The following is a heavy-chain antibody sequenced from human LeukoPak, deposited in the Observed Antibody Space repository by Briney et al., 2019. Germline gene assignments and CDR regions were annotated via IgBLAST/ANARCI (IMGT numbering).Heavy chain of an antibody. J-gene: IGHJ4*02. D-gene: IGHD2-21*01. Sequence: GGSLRLSCAASAITFSSFNMNWGRQAPGRGLEWVSYIGSSYNIYYADSVNGRFTISRDNAKNSLYLQMNSLGAEDTAVYYCVRDRDWAFAYWGQGTLVTVSS. V-gene: IGHV3-48*01. CDR2: IGSSYNI. CDR1: AITFSSFN. CDR3: VRDRDWAFAY.